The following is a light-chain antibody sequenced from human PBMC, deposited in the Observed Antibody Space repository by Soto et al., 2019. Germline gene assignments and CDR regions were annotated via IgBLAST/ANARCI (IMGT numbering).Light chain of an antibody. CDR3: QQRSNWPQIT. V-gene: IGKV3D-20*02. Sequence: EIVLTQSPGTLSLSPGERATLSCRASQSVSSSYLAWYQQKPGQAPRLLIYGASSRATGIPDRFSGSGSGTDFTLTIGSLEPEDFAVYYCQQRSNWPQITFGQGTRLEI. CDR1: QSVSSSY. J-gene: IGKJ5*01. CDR2: GAS.